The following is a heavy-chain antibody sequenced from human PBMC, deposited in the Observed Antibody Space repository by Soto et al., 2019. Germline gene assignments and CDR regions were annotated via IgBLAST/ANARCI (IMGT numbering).Heavy chain of an antibody. D-gene: IGHD4-17*01. CDR3: THGYGDSYWYFDL. J-gene: IGHJ2*01. Sequence: ESGGGLVTPGGSLRLSCAASGFTFSSYSMNWVRQAPGKGLEWVSSISSSSSYIYYADSVKGRFTISRDNAKNSLYLQMNSLRAEDTAVYYCTHGYGDSYWYFDLWGRGTLVTVSS. CDR2: ISSSSSYI. CDR1: GFTFSSYS. V-gene: IGHV3-21*01.